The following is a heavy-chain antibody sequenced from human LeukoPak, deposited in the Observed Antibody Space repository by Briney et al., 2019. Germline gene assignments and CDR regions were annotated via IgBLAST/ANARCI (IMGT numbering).Heavy chain of an antibody. D-gene: IGHD2-15*01. V-gene: IGHV3-30*18. CDR3: AKDRGLQAWSNWFDP. CDR2: ISYDGSNK. CDR1: GFTFSSYG. J-gene: IGHJ5*02. Sequence: GGSLRLSCAASGFTFSSYGMHWVRQAPGKGLEWVAVISYDGSNKYYADSVKGRFTISRDNSKNTLYLQMNSLRAEDTAVYYCAKDRGLQAWSNWFDPWGQGTLVTVSS.